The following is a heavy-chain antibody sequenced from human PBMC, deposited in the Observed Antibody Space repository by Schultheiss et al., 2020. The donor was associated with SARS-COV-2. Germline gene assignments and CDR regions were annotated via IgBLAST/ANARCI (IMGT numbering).Heavy chain of an antibody. V-gene: IGHV4-38-2*01. CDR1: GYSISSGYY. D-gene: IGHD4-17*01. Sequence: SETLSLTCAVSGYSISSGYYWGWIRQPPGKGLEWIGYIYYSGSTYYNPSLKSRVTISVDTSKNQFSLKLSSVTAADTAVYYCARGPPTTTVTTHPGTDYWGQGTLVTVSS. CDR2: IYYSGST. J-gene: IGHJ4*02. CDR3: ARGPPTTTVTTHPGTDY.